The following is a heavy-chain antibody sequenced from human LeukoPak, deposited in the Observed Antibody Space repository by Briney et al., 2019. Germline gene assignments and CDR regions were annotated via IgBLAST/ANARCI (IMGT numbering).Heavy chain of an antibody. CDR3: AKVTGYCSGGSCYYYGMDV. CDR2: ITPDGSGK. CDR1: GFSFSDYW. J-gene: IGHJ6*02. V-gene: IGHV3-7*03. D-gene: IGHD2-15*01. Sequence: GGSLRLSCAASGFSFSDYWMSWVRQAPGKGLEWVADITPDGSGKTYVDSVKGRFTISRDNSKNTLYLQMNSLRAEDTAVYYCAKVTGYCSGGSCYYYGMDVWGQGTTVTVSS.